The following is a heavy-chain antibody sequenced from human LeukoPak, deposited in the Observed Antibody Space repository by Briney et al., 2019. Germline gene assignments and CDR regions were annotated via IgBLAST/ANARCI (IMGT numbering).Heavy chain of an antibody. Sequence: GGFLRLSCVASGLTVSNHWMSWVRQAPGKGLEWVANIREERGQEYYVDSVKGRFTISKNSAKNSLYLQMNALRVEDTAMYYCASLDTAKQPLANHWGQGTLVTVSS. CDR2: IREERGQE. CDR1: GLTVSNHW. D-gene: IGHD5-18*01. CDR3: ASLDTAKQPLANH. J-gene: IGHJ5*02. V-gene: IGHV3-7*03.